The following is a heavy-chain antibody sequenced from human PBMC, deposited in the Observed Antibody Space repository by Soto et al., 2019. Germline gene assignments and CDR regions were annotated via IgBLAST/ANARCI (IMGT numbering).Heavy chain of an antibody. CDR2: IWYDGSNK. CDR1: GFTFSSYG. Sequence: VESLRLSCAASGFTFSSYGMHWVRQAPGKGLKWVAVIWYDGSNKYYADSVKGRFTISRDNSKNTLYLQMNSLRAEDTAVYYCARDQGSGYDSWFRYYCYGMDVWGQGTTVTVSS. D-gene: IGHD5-12*01. J-gene: IGHJ6*02. V-gene: IGHV3-33*01. CDR3: ARDQGSGYDSWFRYYCYGMDV.